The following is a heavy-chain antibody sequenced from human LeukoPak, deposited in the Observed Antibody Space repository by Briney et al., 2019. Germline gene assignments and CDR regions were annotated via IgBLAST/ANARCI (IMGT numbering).Heavy chain of an antibody. CDR2: INPSGGST. J-gene: IGHJ6*02. CDR3: AGVREDYGDYYYYYGMDV. CDR1: GYTFTSYY. V-gene: IGHV1-46*01. Sequence: ASVKVSCKASGYTFTSYYMHWVRQAPGQGLEWMGIINPSGGSTSYAQRFQGRVTMTRDTSTSTVYMELSSLRSEDTAVYYCAGVREDYGDYYYYYGMDVWGQGTTVTISS. D-gene: IGHD4-17*01.